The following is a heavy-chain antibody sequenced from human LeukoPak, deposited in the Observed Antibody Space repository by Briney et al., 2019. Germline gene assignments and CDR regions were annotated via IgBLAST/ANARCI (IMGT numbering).Heavy chain of an antibody. CDR1: GGSISSSSYY. V-gene: IGHV4-39*07. CDR2: IYTSGST. D-gene: IGHD4-17*01. J-gene: IGHJ6*02. CDR3: ARDRGVTTIFYYYGMDV. Sequence: SETLSLTCTVSGGSISSSSYYWGWIRQPPGKGLEWIGRIYTSGSTNYNPSLKSRVTMSVDTSKNQFSLKLSSVTAADTAVYYCARDRGVTTIFYYYGMDVWGQGTTVTVSS.